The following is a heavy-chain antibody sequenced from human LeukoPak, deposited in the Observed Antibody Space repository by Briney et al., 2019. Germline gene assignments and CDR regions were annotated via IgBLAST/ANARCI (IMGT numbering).Heavy chain of an antibody. J-gene: IGHJ4*02. D-gene: IGHD6-19*01. CDR2: INPNSGGT. V-gene: IGHV1-2*06. CDR1: GYTFTGYY. Sequence: DSVKVSCKASGYTFTGYYMHWVRQAPGQGLEWMGRINPNSGGTNYAQKFQGRVTMTRDTSISTAYLELSRLRSDDTAVYYCARAPFLYSAWLVKRGGDYFDYWGQGTLVTVSS. CDR3: ARAPFLYSAWLVKRGGDYFDY.